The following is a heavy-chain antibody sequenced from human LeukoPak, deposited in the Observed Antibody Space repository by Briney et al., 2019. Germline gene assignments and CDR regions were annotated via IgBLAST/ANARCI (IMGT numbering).Heavy chain of an antibody. V-gene: IGHV3-11*04. D-gene: IGHD3-3*01. CDR2: ISSSGSTI. J-gene: IGHJ5*02. CDR1: GFTFSDYY. CDR3: ARDDFSSPNWFDP. Sequence: PGGSLRLSCAASGFTFSDYYMSWIRQAPGKGLEWVSYISSSGSTIYYADSVKGRFTISRDNAKNSLYLQMNSLRAEDTAVYYCARDDFSSPNWFDPWGQGTLVTVSS.